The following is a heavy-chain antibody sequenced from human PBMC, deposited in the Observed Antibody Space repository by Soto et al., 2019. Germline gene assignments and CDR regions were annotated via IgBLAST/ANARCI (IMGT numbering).Heavy chain of an antibody. CDR1: GFTFSSYG. J-gene: IGHJ3*02. Sequence: GGSVRLSCAASGFTFSSYGMHWVRQAPGKGLEWVAVISYDGSNKYYADSVKGRFTISRDNSKNTLYLQMNSLRAEDTAVYYCAKVFRIAARTYDAFYIWGQGTMVTVSS. D-gene: IGHD6-6*01. CDR3: AKVFRIAARTYDAFYI. CDR2: ISYDGSNK. V-gene: IGHV3-30*18.